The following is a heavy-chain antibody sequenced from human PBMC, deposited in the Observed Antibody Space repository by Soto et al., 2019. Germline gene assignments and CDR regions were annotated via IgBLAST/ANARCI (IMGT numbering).Heavy chain of an antibody. Sequence: SETLSLTCAVSGGSISSGGYSWSWIRQPPGKGLEWIGYIYHSGSTYYNPSLKSRVTISVDRSKNQFSLKLSSVTAADTAVYYSARVKVGGSKGIDYWGQGTLVPVSS. V-gene: IGHV4-30-2*01. D-gene: IGHD3-22*01. J-gene: IGHJ4*02. CDR1: GGSISSGGYS. CDR3: ARVKVGGSKGIDY. CDR2: IYHSGST.